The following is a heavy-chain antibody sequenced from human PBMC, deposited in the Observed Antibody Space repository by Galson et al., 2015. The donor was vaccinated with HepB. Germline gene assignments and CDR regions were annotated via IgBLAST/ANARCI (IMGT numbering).Heavy chain of an antibody. CDR3: ARVAAGQTGLRFLEWFDY. CDR1: GFTFSSYS. D-gene: IGHD3-3*01. V-gene: IGHV3-21*01. CDR2: ISSSSSYI. Sequence: SLRLSCAASGFTFSSYSMNWVRQAPGKGLEWVSSISSSSSYIYYADSVKGRFTISRDNAKNSLYLQMNSLRAEDTAVYYCARVAAGQTGLRFLEWFDYWGQGTLVTVSS. J-gene: IGHJ4*02.